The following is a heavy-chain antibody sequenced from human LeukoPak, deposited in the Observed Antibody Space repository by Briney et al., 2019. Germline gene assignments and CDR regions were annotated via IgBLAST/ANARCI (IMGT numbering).Heavy chain of an antibody. J-gene: IGHJ5*02. V-gene: IGHV1-69*05. CDR3: AGARFLEWLNWFDP. D-gene: IGHD3-3*01. CDR1: GGTFSSYA. Sequence: ASVKVSCKASGGTFSSYAISWVRQAPGQGLEWMGGIIPIFGTANYAQKFQGRVTITTDESTSTAYMELSSLRSEDTAVYYCAGARFLEWLNWFDPWGQGTLVTVSS. CDR2: IIPIFGTA.